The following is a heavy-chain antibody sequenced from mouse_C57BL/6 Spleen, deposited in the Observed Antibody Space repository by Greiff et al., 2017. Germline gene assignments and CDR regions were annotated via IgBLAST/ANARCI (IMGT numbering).Heavy chain of an antibody. Sequence: VQLQQSGPGLVQPSQSLSITCTVSGFSLTSYGVHWVRQSPGKGLEWLGVIWSGGSTDYTAAFISRLSISKDNSTSQVFFKMNSLQADDTAIYYCASITEAMDYWGQGTSVTVSS. CDR3: ASITEAMDY. CDR2: IWSGGST. CDR1: GFSLTSYG. V-gene: IGHV2-2*01. J-gene: IGHJ4*01. D-gene: IGHD1-3*01.